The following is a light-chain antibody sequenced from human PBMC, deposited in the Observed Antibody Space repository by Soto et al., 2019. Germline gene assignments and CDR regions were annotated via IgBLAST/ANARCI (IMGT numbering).Light chain of an antibody. Sequence: QSALTQPASVSGSPGQSITISCTGTSSDVGAYNYVSWYQQHPDKAPKLLIFEVTNRPSGVSGRFSGSKSVITASLSISGLQPEDEADYYCTSYSSSSPVLFGGGTKLTVL. CDR3: TSYSSSSPVL. CDR1: SSDVGAYNY. J-gene: IGLJ2*01. CDR2: EVT. V-gene: IGLV2-14*01.